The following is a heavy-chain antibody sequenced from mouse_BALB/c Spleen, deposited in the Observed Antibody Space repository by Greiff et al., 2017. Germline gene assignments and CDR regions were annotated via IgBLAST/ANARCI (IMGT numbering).Heavy chain of an antibody. CDR1: GFTFSSYA. J-gene: IGHJ2*01. V-gene: IGHV5-6-5*01. Sequence: EVQGVESGGGLVKPGGSLKLSCAASGFTFSSYAMSWVRQTPEKRLEWVASISSGGSTYYPDSVKGRFTISRDNARNILYLQMSSLRSEDTAMYYCARGGKNYGNPDYFDYWGQGTTLTVSS. CDR3: ARGGKNYGNPDYFDY. CDR2: ISSGGST. D-gene: IGHD2-1*01.